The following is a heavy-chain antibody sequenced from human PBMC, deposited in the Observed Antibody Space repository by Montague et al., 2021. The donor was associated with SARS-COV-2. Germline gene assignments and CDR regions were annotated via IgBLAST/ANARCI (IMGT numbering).Heavy chain of an antibody. J-gene: IGHJ4*02. CDR1: GGSFSAHS. Sequence: SETLSLTCAVYGGSFSAHSWSWIRQSPGKGLEWIGEINHRGSTTYMSSLKSRVTMSVDTSKNQFSLKMSSVTAADTAIYYCARGGLAGGNYDIWSFSYTSPLDYWGQGTQVTDAS. D-gene: IGHD3-3*01. CDR2: INHRGST. V-gene: IGHV4-34*01. CDR3: ARGGLAGGNYDIWSFSYTSPLDY.